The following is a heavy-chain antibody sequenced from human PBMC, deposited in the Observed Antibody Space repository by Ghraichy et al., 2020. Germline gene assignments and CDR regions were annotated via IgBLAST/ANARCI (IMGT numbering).Heavy chain of an antibody. J-gene: IGHJ5*02. CDR3: ARLIPGIEAALNWFDP. CDR1: DGSISIGGYY. V-gene: IGHV4-31*03. CDR2: IYYSGST. Sequence: SETLSLTCTFSDGSISIGGYYWSWIRQHPGKGLEWIGYIYYSGSTYYTPSLKSRVTISVDTSKNQFSLKLSSVTAADTAVYYCARLIPGIEAALNWFDPWGQGNLVNVSS. D-gene: IGHD6-13*01.